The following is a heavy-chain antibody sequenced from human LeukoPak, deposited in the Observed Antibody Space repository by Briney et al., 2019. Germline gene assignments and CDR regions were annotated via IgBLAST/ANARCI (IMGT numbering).Heavy chain of an antibody. J-gene: IGHJ4*02. CDR2: INHSGST. D-gene: IGHD2-21*01. CDR3: ATADWRLPGTESDY. Sequence: SETLSLTCAVYGGSFSGYYWSWIRQPPGKGLEWIGEINHSGSTNYNPSLKSRVTISVDTSKNQFSLKLSSVTAADTAVYYCATADWRLPGTESDYWGQGTLVTVSS. CDR1: GGSFSGYY. V-gene: IGHV4-34*01.